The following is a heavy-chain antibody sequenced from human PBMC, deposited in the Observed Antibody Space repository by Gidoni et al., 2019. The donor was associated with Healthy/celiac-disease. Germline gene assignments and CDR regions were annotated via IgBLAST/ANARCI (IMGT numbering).Heavy chain of an antibody. CDR1: GFTFSSYG. CDR2: IWYDGSNK. J-gene: IGHJ4*02. CDR3: ARDSGDYQDPDY. D-gene: IGHD3-22*01. V-gene: IGHV3-33*01. Sequence: QVQLVESGGGVVQPGRSLRLSRPASGFTFSSYGMHWVRQAPGKGLEWVAVIWYDGSNKYYADSVKGRFIISRDNSKNTLYLQMNSLRAEDTAVYYCARDSGDYQDPDYWGQGTLVTVSS.